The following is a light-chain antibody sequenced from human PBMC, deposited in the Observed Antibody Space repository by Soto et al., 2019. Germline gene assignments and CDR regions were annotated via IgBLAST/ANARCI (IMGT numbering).Light chain of an antibody. CDR3: QQYGSSPFT. J-gene: IGKJ3*01. CDR2: DAS. Sequence: EIVLTQSPGTLSLSPRERATLSCRASQSISSNYLAWYQQKRGQAPSLLIYDASSRTSGIPDRFSGSGSGTDFTLTISRLEPEDFAVYYCQQYGSSPFTFGPGTKVDIK. CDR1: QSISSNY. V-gene: IGKV3-20*01.